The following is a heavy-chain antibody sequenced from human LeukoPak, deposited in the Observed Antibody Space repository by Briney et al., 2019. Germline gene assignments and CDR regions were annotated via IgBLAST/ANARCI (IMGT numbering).Heavy chain of an antibody. CDR3: APTWSQYSSSWYSPHY. D-gene: IGHD6-13*01. J-gene: IGHJ4*02. Sequence: ASVKVSCQVSGYTLAELSMHWVRQAPGKGPEWMGGFDPEDGETIYAQKFQGRVTMTEDTSTDTAYMELSSLRSEDTAVYYCAPTWSQYSSSWYSPHYWGQGTLVTVSS. CDR2: FDPEDGET. V-gene: IGHV1-24*01. CDR1: GYTLAELS.